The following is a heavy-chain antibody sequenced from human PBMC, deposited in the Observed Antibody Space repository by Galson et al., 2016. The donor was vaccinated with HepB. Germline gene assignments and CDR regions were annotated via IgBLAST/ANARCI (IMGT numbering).Heavy chain of an antibody. J-gene: IGHJ4*02. D-gene: IGHD4-17*01. CDR3: AKTYGDYHIGQWDY. Sequence: SLRLSCAASGFTFSNYPMSWVRQAAGKGLEWVSSVHYDGDTTYYSDSVKGRFTIFRDQSKNTVYLQMNSLRVEDTAVYYCAKTYGDYHIGQWDYWGQGTLFSVSS. CDR2: VHYDGDTT. V-gene: IGHV3-23*01. CDR1: GFTFSNYP.